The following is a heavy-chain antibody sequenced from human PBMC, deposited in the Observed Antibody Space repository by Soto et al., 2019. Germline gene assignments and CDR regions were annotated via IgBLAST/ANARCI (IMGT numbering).Heavy chain of an antibody. CDR1: GYSSTSYW. CDR2: IDPSDSYT. V-gene: IGHV5-10-1*01. Sequence: GESLKISCKGSGYSSTSYWISWVRQMPGKGLEWMGRIDPSDSYTNYSPSFQGHVTISADKSISTAYLQWSSLKASDTAMYYCATHLSYYYGMDVWGQGTTVTVSS. J-gene: IGHJ6*02. CDR3: ATHLSYYYGMDV.